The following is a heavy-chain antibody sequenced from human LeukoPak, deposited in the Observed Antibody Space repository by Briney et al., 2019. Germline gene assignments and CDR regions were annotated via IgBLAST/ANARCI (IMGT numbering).Heavy chain of an antibody. CDR2: ISGSDGST. J-gene: IGHJ4*02. V-gene: IGHV3-23*01. CDR1: GFTFNIYA. CDR3: ASRRVHINYFDY. D-gene: IGHD2-21*01. Sequence: GGSLRLSCAASGFTFNIYAMSWVRQAPGKGLEWVSAISGSDGSTYYADSVKGRFTISRDNSKNTLYLQMNSLRAEDTAVYYCASRRVHINYFDYWGQGTLVTVSS.